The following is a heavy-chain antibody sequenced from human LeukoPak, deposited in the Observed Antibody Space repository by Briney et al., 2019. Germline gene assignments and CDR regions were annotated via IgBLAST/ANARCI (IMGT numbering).Heavy chain of an antibody. D-gene: IGHD6-13*01. V-gene: IGHV4-34*01. Sequence: SETPSLTCGVRGGSFSDYYWSWIRQPPGKGLEWIGEINHSGSTKYNPSLKSRATISVDTSKNQFSLTLSSVTAADTAVYYCARVGAYSSSWYRFYYFDYWGQGTLVTVSS. CDR3: ARVGAYSSSWYRFYYFDY. CDR2: INHSGST. J-gene: IGHJ4*02. CDR1: GGSFSDYY.